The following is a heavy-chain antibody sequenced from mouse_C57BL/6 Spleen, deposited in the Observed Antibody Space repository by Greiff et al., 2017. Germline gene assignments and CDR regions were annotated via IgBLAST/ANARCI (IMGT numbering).Heavy chain of an antibody. D-gene: IGHD2-1*01. Sequence: VQLQQSGAELARPGASVKMSCKASGYTFTSYTMHWVKQRPGQGLEWIGYINPSSGYTKYNQKFKDKATLTADKSSSTAYMQLSSLTSEDSAVYYCARSLYGNSYYFDYWGQGTTLTVSS. CDR1: GYTFTSYT. CDR2: INPSSGYT. J-gene: IGHJ2*01. CDR3: ARSLYGNSYYFDY. V-gene: IGHV1-4*01.